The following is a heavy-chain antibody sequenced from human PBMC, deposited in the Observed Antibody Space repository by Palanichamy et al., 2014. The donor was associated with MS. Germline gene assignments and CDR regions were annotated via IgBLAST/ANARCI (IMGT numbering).Heavy chain of an antibody. CDR2: IYSGGST. CDR1: GFTVSSNY. Sequence: EVQLVESGGGLIQPGGSLRLSCAVSGFTVSSNYMIWVRQAPGKGLEWVSVIYSGGSTYYADSVKGRFTISRDNSKNTLYLQMNSLRAEDTVVYYCARRGYGDYAPFDYWGQGTLVTVSS. V-gene: IGHV3-53*01. D-gene: IGHD4-17*01. CDR3: ARRGYGDYAPFDY. J-gene: IGHJ4*02.